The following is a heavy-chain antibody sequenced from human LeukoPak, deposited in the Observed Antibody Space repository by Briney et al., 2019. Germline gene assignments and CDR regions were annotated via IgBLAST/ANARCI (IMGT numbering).Heavy chain of an antibody. CDR1: GGSISSGSYY. D-gene: IGHD1-7*01. CDR3: ARIITGTTTAFDI. J-gene: IGHJ3*02. V-gene: IGHV4-61*02. CDR2: IYTSGST. Sequence: PSETLSLTCSVSGGSISSGSYYWSWIRQPAGKALEWIGRIYTSGSTHYNPSIKSRVTMSVDTSKNQFSLKLSSVTAADTAVYYCARIITGTTTAFDIWGQGTMVTVSS.